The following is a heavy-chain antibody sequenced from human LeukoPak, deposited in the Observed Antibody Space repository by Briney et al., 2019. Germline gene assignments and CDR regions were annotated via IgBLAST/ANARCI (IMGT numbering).Heavy chain of an antibody. D-gene: IGHD2-21*01. V-gene: IGHV4-34*01. J-gene: IGHJ4*02. CDR2: INHSGST. CDR3: ARGVTYSF. Sequence: SETLSLTCAVYGGSFSGYYWSWIRQPPGKGLEWIGEINHSGSTNYNPSLKSRVTISVDTSRNQFSLKLSSVTAADTAVYYCARGVTYSFWGQGTLVTVSS. CDR1: GGSFSGYY.